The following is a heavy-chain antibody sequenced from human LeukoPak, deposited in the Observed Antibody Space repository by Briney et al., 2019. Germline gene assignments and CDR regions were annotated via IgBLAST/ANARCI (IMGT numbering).Heavy chain of an antibody. CDR2: IYPGDSDT. J-gene: IGHJ5*02. Sequence: GESLKISCKGSGYSFTSYWIGWVRQMPGKGLEWMGIIYPGDSDTRYSPSFQGQVTISADKSISTAYLQRSSLKASDTAMYYCARTYYDYVWGSYRSNWFDPWGQGTLVTVSS. CDR3: ARTYYDYVWGSYRSNWFDP. CDR1: GYSFTSYW. D-gene: IGHD3-16*02. V-gene: IGHV5-51*01.